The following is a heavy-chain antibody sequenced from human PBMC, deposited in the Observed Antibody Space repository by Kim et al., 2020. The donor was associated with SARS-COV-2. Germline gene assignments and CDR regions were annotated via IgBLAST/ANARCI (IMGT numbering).Heavy chain of an antibody. CDR3: ARIAAPPRGFDY. V-gene: IGHV1-2*02. J-gene: IGHJ4*02. D-gene: IGHD6-13*01. Sequence: HAQKFKGRVTMTRDTSISTAYMELSRLRSDDTAVYYCARIAAPPRGFDYWGQGTLVTVSS.